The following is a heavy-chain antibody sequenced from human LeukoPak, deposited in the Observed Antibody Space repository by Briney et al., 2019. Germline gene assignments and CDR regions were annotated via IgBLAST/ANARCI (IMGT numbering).Heavy chain of an antibody. D-gene: IGHD2-15*01. CDR3: ARTLVVVVASNWFDP. V-gene: IGHV3-23*01. CDR1: GFTFSSYA. J-gene: IGHJ5*02. Sequence: HPGGSLRLSCAASGFTFSSYAMSWVRQAPGKGLEWVSAISGSGGSTYYADSVKGRFTISRENSKNTLYLQMNSLRAEDTAVYYCARTLVVVVASNWFDPWGQGTLVTVSS. CDR2: ISGSGGST.